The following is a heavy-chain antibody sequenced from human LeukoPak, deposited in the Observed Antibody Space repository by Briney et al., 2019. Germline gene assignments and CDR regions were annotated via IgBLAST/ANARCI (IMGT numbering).Heavy chain of an antibody. CDR2: IWHDGSSK. D-gene: IGHD4-11*01. Sequence: GGSLRLSCAASGFIFSHYGMHWVRQAPGKGLEWVAVIWHDGSSKYYADSVKGRFTISRDNSENTVYLQMNSLRAEDTAGYYCAKDAQRGFDYSNSLEYWGQGDLVTVSS. J-gene: IGHJ4*02. CDR3: AKDAQRGFDYSNSLEY. CDR1: GFIFSHYG. V-gene: IGHV3-33*06.